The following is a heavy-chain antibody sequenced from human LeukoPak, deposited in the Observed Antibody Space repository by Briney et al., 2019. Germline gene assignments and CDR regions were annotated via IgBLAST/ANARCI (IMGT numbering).Heavy chain of an antibody. CDR3: ARDQYDTWSRRGNFDS. Sequence: KSGGSLRLSCAASGFTFSSYSMNWVRQAPGKGLEWVSSISSSSSYIYYADSVKGRFTISRDNAKNSLYLQMNSLRVEDTAVFYCARDQYDTWSRRGNFDSWGQGTLVIVSS. J-gene: IGHJ4*02. CDR2: ISSSSSYI. D-gene: IGHD3-3*01. V-gene: IGHV3-21*04. CDR1: GFTFSSYS.